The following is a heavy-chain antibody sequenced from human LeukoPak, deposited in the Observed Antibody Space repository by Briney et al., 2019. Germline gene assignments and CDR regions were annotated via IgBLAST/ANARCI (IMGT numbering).Heavy chain of an antibody. V-gene: IGHV3-21*01. Sequence: GGSLRLSCAAYGFTVSTYSMTWVRQAPGRGLEWVSSISGSSIYIHNADSVKCRFTFSRDNAKHSLYLQMNTLTAEDTAVYYCARHPPSTDSSGYYHDYWGQGTLVTVSS. CDR1: GFTVSTYS. D-gene: IGHD3-22*01. J-gene: IGHJ4*02. CDR3: ARHPPSTDSSGYYHDY. CDR2: ISGSSIYI.